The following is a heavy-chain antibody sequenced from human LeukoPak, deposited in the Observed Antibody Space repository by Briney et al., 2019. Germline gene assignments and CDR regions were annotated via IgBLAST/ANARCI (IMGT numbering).Heavy chain of an antibody. CDR3: ASADGAYGGNLHYFDY. Sequence: SQTLSLTCTVSGGSIGSGSYYWSWIRQPAGKGLEWIERIYTSGSTNYNPSLKSRVTISVDTSKNQFSLKLSSVTAADTAVYYCASADGAYGGNLHYFDYWGQGTLVTVSS. CDR1: GGSIGSGSYY. D-gene: IGHD4/OR15-4a*01. V-gene: IGHV4-61*02. CDR2: IYTSGST. J-gene: IGHJ4*02.